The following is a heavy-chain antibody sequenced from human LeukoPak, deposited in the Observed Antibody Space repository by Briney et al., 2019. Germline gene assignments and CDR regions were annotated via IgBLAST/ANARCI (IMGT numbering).Heavy chain of an antibody. CDR1: GGTFSSYA. V-gene: IGHV1-69*13. J-gene: IGHJ4*02. CDR2: IIPIFGTA. Sequence: GASVKVSCKASGGTFSSYAISWVRQAPGQGLEWMGGIIPIFGTANYAQKFQGRVTITADESTSTAYMELSSLRSEDTAVYYCARDSQPFPNAHSTYYYDSWGQGTLVTVSS. D-gene: IGHD3-22*01. CDR3: ARDSQPFPNAHSTYYYDS.